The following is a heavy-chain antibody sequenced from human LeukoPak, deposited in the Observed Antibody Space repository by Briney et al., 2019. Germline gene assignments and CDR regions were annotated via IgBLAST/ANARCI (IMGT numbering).Heavy chain of an antibody. V-gene: IGHV1-2*02. J-gene: IGHJ4*02. CDR2: INPNSGGT. CDR3: ARDRDQWLPERCDY. CDR1: GDTFTGYY. D-gene: IGHD6-19*01. Sequence: GASVKVSCKASGDTFTGYYMHWVRQAPGQGLEWMGWINPNSGGTNYAQRFQGRVTMTRDTSISTAYMELSRLRSDDTAVYYCARDRDQWLPERCDYWGQGTLVTVSS.